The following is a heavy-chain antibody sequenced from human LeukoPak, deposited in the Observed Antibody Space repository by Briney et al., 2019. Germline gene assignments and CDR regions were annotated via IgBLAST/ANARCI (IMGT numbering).Heavy chain of an antibody. D-gene: IGHD6-6*01. J-gene: IGHJ4*02. CDR2: IKRDGSEK. Sequence: GGSLRLSCAASGFTFSSYWMSWVRQAPGKGLEWVANIKRDGSEKYYVDSVKGRFTISRDNAKNSLYLQMNSLRAEDTAVYYCARDKGDSSSSFDYWGQGTLVTVSS. V-gene: IGHV3-7*01. CDR1: GFTFSSYW. CDR3: ARDKGDSSSSFDY.